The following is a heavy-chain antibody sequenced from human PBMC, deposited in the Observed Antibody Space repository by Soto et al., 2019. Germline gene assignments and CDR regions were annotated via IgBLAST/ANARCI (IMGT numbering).Heavy chain of an antibody. V-gene: IGHV1-3*01. CDR1: GYSFASYA. Sequence: ASVKVSCKASGYSFASYAMHWLRQAPGQRLEWMGWINAGNGNTKYSQKLQGRVTITRDTSASTVFIELSSLTSEVTALYYCASGQGNSDYDPXDFWGLGTLVTVSS. D-gene: IGHD5-12*01. J-gene: IGHJ4*02. CDR3: ASGQGNSDYDPXDF. CDR2: INAGNGNT.